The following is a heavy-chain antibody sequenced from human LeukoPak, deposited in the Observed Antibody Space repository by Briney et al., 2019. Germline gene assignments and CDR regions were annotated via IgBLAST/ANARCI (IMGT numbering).Heavy chain of an antibody. V-gene: IGHV4-34*01. CDR2: INHSGTT. J-gene: IGHJ4*02. Sequence: SETLSLTCAVYGGSFSGHYWSWIRQPPGKGLEWIGEINHSGTTNYNPSLESRVTISVDTSKNHFSLKLSSVTAADTAVYYCASGQYYDLWSGYYVDWGQGTLVTVSA. CDR3: ASGQYYDLWSGYYVD. CDR1: GGSFSGHY. D-gene: IGHD3-3*01.